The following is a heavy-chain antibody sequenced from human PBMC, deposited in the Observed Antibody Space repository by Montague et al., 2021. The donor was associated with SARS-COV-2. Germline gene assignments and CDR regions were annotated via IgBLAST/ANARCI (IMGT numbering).Heavy chain of an antibody. V-gene: IGHV3-23*01. D-gene: IGHD5-18*01. CDR3: AKNGDLGSAMVLFYFDH. J-gene: IGHJ4*02. CDR2: ISGSGGST. CDR1: GFTFTSYA. Sequence: SLSLSCAASGFTFTSYAMSWVRQAPGKGLEWVSGISGSGGSTYYADSVKGRFTISRDNSANTVYLQMNSLRADDTAVYYCAKNGDLGSAMVLFYFDHWGQGTLATVSS.